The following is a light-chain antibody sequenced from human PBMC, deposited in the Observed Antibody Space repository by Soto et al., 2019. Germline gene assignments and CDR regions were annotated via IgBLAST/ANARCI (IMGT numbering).Light chain of an antibody. CDR1: QSIQTW. CDR2: DAS. V-gene: IGKV1-5*01. J-gene: IGKJ2*01. CDR3: QQYESYPYT. Sequence: DLQMTQSPSTLSASVGDRVTISCRASQSIQTWLAWYQQRPGKAPNLLIFDASDLASGVSSRFSGSGSGAEFTLTISSLQADDFATYYCQQYESYPYTFGRGTKVDIK.